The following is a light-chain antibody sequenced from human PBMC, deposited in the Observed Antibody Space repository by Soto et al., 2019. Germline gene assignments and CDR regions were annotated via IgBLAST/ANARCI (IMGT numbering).Light chain of an antibody. V-gene: IGKV1-5*01. J-gene: IGKJ5*01. CDR3: QHYNNYLIT. CDR2: DAS. CDR1: QIISSR. Sequence: DIQMTQSPSTLSGSVGDRGIITCRASQIISSRLAWYQQKPGKAPKLLIFDASSLEGGVPSRFSGSGSETEFTLTISSLQPDDFATYYCQHYNNYLITFGQGTRLEI.